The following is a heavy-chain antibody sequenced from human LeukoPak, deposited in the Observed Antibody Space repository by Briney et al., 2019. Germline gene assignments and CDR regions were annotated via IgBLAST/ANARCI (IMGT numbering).Heavy chain of an antibody. CDR1: GGSISSGSYY. D-gene: IGHD3-22*01. CDR3: ATLEAYYYGSSGSYYEGDWFDP. J-gene: IGHJ5*02. Sequence: SETLSLTCTVSGGSISSGSYYWSWIRQPPGKGLEWIGSIYHTGSTYYTPSLKSRVTISVDTSKNQFSLRLTSVTAADTAVYYCATLEAYYYGSSGSYYEGDWFDPWGQGTLVTVSS. CDR2: IYHTGST. V-gene: IGHV4-39*07.